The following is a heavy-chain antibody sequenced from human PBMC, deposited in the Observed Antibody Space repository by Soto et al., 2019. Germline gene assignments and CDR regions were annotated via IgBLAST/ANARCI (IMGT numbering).Heavy chain of an antibody. CDR3: ARDRRDDSSGYYVY. D-gene: IGHD3-22*01. CDR2: ISAYNGNT. CDR1: GYTFTSYG. Sequence: ASVKVSCKASGYTFTSYGISWVRQAPGQGLEWMGWISAYNGNTNYAQRLQGRVTMTTDTSTSTAYMELRSLRSDDTAVYYCARDRRDDSSGYYVYWGQGTLVTVSS. V-gene: IGHV1-18*01. J-gene: IGHJ4*02.